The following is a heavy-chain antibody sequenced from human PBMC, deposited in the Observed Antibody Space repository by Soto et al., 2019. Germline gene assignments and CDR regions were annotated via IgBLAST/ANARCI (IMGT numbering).Heavy chain of an antibody. D-gene: IGHD6-13*01. J-gene: IGHJ3*01. CDR3: ARGGTSGWLKGAYDV. CDR1: GGTLNKHA. Sequence: QVQLVQSGAEVKKPGSSVKVSCKASGGTLNKHAITWVRRAPGQGLEWLGGIIPMFGIPNYPQKFQGRVTITADDATNTSHMELHSLTSDATAVYYCARGGTSGWLKGAYDVWGQGKMVTVSS. V-gene: IGHV1-69*01. CDR2: IIPMFGIP.